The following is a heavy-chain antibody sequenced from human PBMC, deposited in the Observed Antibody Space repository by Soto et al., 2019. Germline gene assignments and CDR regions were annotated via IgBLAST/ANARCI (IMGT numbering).Heavy chain of an antibody. Sequence: PSETLSLTCTVSGGSISSYYWSWIRQPPGKGLEWIGYIYYSGSTNYNPSLKSRVTISVDTSKNQFSLKLSSVTAADTAVYYCARLYDYGSAPDYWGQGTLVTVSS. D-gene: IGHD5-12*01. J-gene: IGHJ4*02. CDR1: GGSISSYY. CDR3: ARLYDYGSAPDY. V-gene: IGHV4-59*08. CDR2: IYYSGST.